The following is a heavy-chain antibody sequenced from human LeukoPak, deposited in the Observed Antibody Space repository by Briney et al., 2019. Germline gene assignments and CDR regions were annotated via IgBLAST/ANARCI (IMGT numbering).Heavy chain of an antibody. J-gene: IGHJ4*02. Sequence: GESLKISCKGSRYSFTNYWIGWVRQMPGKGLEWMGIIYPGDSDTRYSPSFQGQVTISADKSISTAYLQWSSLKASDTAMYYCARLGAHYYDSSGYYFDYWGQGTLVTVSS. CDR2: IYPGDSDT. CDR3: ARLGAHYYDSSGYYFDY. D-gene: IGHD3-22*01. V-gene: IGHV5-51*01. CDR1: RYSFTNYW.